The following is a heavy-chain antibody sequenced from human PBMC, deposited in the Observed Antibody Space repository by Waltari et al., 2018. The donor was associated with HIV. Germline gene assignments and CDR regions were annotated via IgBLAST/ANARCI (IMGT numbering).Heavy chain of an antibody. Sequence: EVQLVQSGGGLVQPGGSLRLSCEASGFAFRKYWMHWVRQAPGKGLVWGSRIYTDGSVTSYADFVEGRFTISRDNAKNILYLQMSSLRAEDTAVYYCAMAWNYYDSSGFSGFFDYWGQGNLVTVAP. CDR2: IYTDGSVT. V-gene: IGHV3-74*01. D-gene: IGHD3-22*01. J-gene: IGHJ4*02. CDR1: GFAFRKYW. CDR3: AMAWNYYDSSGFSGFFDY.